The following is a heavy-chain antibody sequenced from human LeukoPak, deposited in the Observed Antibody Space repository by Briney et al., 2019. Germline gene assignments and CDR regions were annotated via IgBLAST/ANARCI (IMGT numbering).Heavy chain of an antibody. V-gene: IGHV1-2*06. CDR2: INPNSGGT. CDR1: GYTFTGYY. J-gene: IGHJ5*02. D-gene: IGHD1-26*01. Sequence: ASVKVSCKASGYTFTGYYMHRVRQAPGQGLEWMGRINPNSGGTNYAQKFQGRVTMTRDTSISTAYMELSRLRSDDTAVYYCARAIYRAIVGAIPSDPWGQGTLVTVSS. CDR3: ARAIYRAIVGAIPSDP.